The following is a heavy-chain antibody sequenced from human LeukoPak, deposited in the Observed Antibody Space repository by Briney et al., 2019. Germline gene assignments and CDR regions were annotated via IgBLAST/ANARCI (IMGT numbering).Heavy chain of an antibody. J-gene: IGHJ4*02. Sequence: GGSLRLSCVASGFPFSSYWMTWVRQAPGKGLEWVANIKQDGSKKSYVDSVKGRFTISRDNPKNSLYLQMNSLRAEDTAIYYCTRVGYIDEGIDYWGQGTLVTVSS. CDR3: TRVGYIDEGIDY. D-gene: IGHD5-24*01. CDR2: IKQDGSKK. V-gene: IGHV3-7*04. CDR1: GFPFSSYW.